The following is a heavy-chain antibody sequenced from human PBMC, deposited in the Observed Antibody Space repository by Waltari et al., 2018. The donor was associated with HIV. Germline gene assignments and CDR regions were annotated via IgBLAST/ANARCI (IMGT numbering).Heavy chain of an antibody. CDR1: GFSLSDFW. D-gene: IGHD3-22*01. CDR3: ARDDNYHDSSSAYSSGFDS. CDR2: IDSDASGT. V-gene: IGHV3-74*01. Sequence: EVQLVESGGGLAQPGGSLRLSCTASGFSLSDFWMHWVRQAPGKGPESASRIDSDASGTIHADAVKGRFTISRDSAKNTLYLQMNSLRGEDTAVYYCARDDNYHDSSSAYSSGFDSWGQGTRVTVSS. J-gene: IGHJ4*02.